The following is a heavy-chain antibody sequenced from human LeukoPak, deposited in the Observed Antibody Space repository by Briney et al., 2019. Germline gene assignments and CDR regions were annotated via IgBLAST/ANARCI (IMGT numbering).Heavy chain of an antibody. CDR2: IKQDGSEK. D-gene: IGHD6-13*01. J-gene: IGHJ4*02. CDR3: ARDFGTGHDRSPAASIDY. CDR1: GFTFSSYS. Sequence: AGGSLRLSCAASGFTFSSYSMNWVRQAPGKGLEWVANIKQDGSEKYYVDSVKGRFTISRDNAKNSLYLQMNSLRAEDTAVYYCARDFGTGHDRSPAASIDYWGQGTLVTVSS. V-gene: IGHV3-7*01.